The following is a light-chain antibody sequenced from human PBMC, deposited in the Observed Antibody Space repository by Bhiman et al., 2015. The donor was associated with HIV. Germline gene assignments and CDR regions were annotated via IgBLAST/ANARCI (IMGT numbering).Light chain of an antibody. CDR2: QDN. CDR1: KLGNRY. Sequence: YELTQPPSLSVSPGQTASITCSGDKLGNRYACWYQQKPGQSPVLVIYQDNKRPSGIPERFSGSNSGNSATLTISGTQAVDEADYYCQAWDSGTAVFGAGTKVTVL. CDR3: QAWDSGTAV. J-gene: IGLJ1*01. V-gene: IGLV3-1*01.